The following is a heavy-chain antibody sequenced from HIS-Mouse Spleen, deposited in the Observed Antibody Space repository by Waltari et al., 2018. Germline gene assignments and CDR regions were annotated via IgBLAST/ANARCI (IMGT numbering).Heavy chain of an antibody. V-gene: IGHV1-2*02. CDR2: INPNSGST. Sequence: QVQLVQSGAEVKKPGASVKVSCKASGYTFTGYYMHWVRQAPGQGLEWMGWINPNSGSTNYAQKFQGRGTMTRDTSISKAYMELRRLRSDDAAVYYCARQRTRDYVAFDIWGQGTMVTVAS. CDR3: ARQRTRDYVAFDI. D-gene: IGHD4-17*01. CDR1: GYTFTGYY. J-gene: IGHJ3*02.